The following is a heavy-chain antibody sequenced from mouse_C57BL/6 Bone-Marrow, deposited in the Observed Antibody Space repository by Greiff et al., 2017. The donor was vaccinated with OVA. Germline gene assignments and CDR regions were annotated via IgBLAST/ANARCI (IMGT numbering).Heavy chain of an antibody. CDR1: GYSFTGYY. V-gene: IGHV1-42*01. CDR3: ARWYYGSSLYYAMDY. CDR2: INPSTGGT. J-gene: IGHJ4*01. Sequence: EVQGVESGPELVKPGASVKISCKASGYSFTGYYMNWVKQSPEKSLEWIGEINPSTGGTTYNQKFKAKATLTVDKSSSTAYMQLKSLTSEDSAVYYCARWYYGSSLYYAMDYWGQGTSVTVSS. D-gene: IGHD1-1*01.